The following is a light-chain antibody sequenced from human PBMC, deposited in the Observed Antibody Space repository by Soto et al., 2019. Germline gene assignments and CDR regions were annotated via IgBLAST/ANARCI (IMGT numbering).Light chain of an antibody. Sequence: LTQPASVSGSPGQSITISCTGTSSDVGGYNYVSWYQHHPGKAPKLIIYDVTNRPSGVSNPFSGSKSGNTASLTISGLQPEDEADYYCSSYTTSNTRQIVFGTGTKVT. CDR3: SSYTTSNTRQIV. CDR1: SSDVGGYNY. J-gene: IGLJ1*01. V-gene: IGLV2-14*03. CDR2: DVT.